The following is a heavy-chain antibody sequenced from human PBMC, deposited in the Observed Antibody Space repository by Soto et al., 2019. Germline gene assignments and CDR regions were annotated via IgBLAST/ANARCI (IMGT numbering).Heavy chain of an antibody. CDR2: IYYNGNT. CDR1: GGSISNHY. Sequence: QVQLQESGPGLVKPSETLSLTCSVSGGSISNHYWSWIRQPPGKGLEWIGYIYYNGNTNYNPSLKSRVSMSVDTYSNQISLRLTTVTAADTAVYYCTRANWYSEYWGQGTLVTVSS. V-gene: IGHV4-59*11. CDR3: TRANWYSEY. J-gene: IGHJ4*02. D-gene: IGHD7-27*01.